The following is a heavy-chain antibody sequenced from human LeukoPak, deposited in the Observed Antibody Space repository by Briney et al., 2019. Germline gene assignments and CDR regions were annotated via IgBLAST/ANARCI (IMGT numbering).Heavy chain of an antibody. D-gene: IGHD2-2*01. CDR2: IGGSGGVT. J-gene: IGHJ5*02. CDR3: AKECRGGDCTSASCTNLFGP. Sequence: GGSLRISCAASGFTFSTYALTWVRQAPGKGLEWVSTIGGSGGVTYYADSVKGRFTISRDNSKNTLYLQMNSLRAEDTAVYYWAKECRGGDCTSASCTNLFGPWGQGTLVTVSS. CDR1: GFTFSTYA. V-gene: IGHV3-23*01.